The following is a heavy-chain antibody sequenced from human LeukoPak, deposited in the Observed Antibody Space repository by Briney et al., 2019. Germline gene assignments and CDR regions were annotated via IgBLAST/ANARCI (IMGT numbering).Heavy chain of an antibody. V-gene: IGHV1-69*02. CDR3: ASRTTGTTGYYYYYGMDV. CDR1: GYTFTGYY. J-gene: IGHJ6*02. Sequence: ASVKVSCKASGYTFTGYYMHWVRQAPGQGLEWMGRIIPILGIANYAQKFQGRVTITADKSTSTACMELSSLRSEDTAVYYCASRTTGTTGYYYYYGMDVGGQGTTVTVSS. D-gene: IGHD1-1*01. CDR2: IIPILGIA.